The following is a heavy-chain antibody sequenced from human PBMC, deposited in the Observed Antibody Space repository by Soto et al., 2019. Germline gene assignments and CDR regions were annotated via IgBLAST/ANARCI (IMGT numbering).Heavy chain of an antibody. CDR3: ARAYGKADLDY. V-gene: IGHV3-33*01. CDR2: IWYDGSNK. CDR1: GFTFSSYG. Sequence: QVQLVESGGGVVQPGRSLRLSCAASGFTFSSYGMHWVRQAPGKGLEWVAVIWYDGSNKYYADSVKGRFTISRDNSKNTLYLQMNSLRAEDTAVYYCARAYGKADLDYWGKGTLVTVSS. D-gene: IGHD1-1*01. J-gene: IGHJ4*02.